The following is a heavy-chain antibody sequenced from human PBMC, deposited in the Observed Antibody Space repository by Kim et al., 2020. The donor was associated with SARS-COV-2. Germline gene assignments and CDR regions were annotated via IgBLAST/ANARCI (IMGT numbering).Heavy chain of an antibody. J-gene: IGHJ4*02. V-gene: IGHV3-48*03. D-gene: IGHD6-6*01. Sequence: TTYYADSVKARFTISRDNGNNSLYLQMNSLRVEDTAVYYCARDKASSNDFWGQGTLVTVSS. CDR2: TT. CDR3: ARDKASSNDF.